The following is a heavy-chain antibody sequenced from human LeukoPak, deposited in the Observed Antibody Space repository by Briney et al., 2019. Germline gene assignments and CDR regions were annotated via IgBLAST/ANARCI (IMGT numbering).Heavy chain of an antibody. D-gene: IGHD3-22*01. CDR2: ISGSGGRT. V-gene: IGHV3-23*01. J-gene: IGHJ4*02. Sequence: GGSLRLSCAASGLIFSNYAMSWVRQAPGQGLEWVSGISGSGGRTYYADSVKGRFTIPRDNSKNTLYLQMNNLRAEDTAVYYCAKDSYDSSGYYIQGLFDYWGQGTLVTVSS. CDR1: GLIFSNYA. CDR3: AKDSYDSSGYYIQGLFDY.